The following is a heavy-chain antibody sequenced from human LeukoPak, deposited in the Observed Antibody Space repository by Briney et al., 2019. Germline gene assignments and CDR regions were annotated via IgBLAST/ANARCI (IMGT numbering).Heavy chain of an antibody. D-gene: IGHD3-22*01. CDR1: GGSISSGSYY. Sequence: SETLSLTCTVSGGSISSGSYYWSWIRQPAGKGLEWIGRIYTSGSTNYNPSLKSRVTISVDTSKNQFSLKLSSVTAADTAVYYCARQYYYDSSGFDYRGHGTLVTVSS. J-gene: IGHJ4*01. V-gene: IGHV4-61*02. CDR2: IYTSGST. CDR3: ARQYYYDSSGFDY.